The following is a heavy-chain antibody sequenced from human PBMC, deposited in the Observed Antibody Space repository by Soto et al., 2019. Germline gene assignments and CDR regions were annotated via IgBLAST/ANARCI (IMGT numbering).Heavy chain of an antibody. Sequence: QVQLQQWGAGLLKPSETLSLTCAVYGGSFSGYYWSWIRQPPGKGLEWIGEINHSGSTNYNPSLKSRVTISVDTSKNQFSLKLSSVTASDRAVYYCARVTIFGVVIAFDYWGQGTLVTVSS. V-gene: IGHV4-34*01. J-gene: IGHJ4*02. CDR1: GGSFSGYY. CDR2: INHSGST. CDR3: ARVTIFGVVIAFDY. D-gene: IGHD3-3*01.